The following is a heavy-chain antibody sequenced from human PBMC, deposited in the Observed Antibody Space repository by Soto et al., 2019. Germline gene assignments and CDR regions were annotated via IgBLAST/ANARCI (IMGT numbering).Heavy chain of an antibody. D-gene: IGHD4-17*01. CDR2: ITGDGSNT. Sequence: GGSLRLSCAASGFTFSSSAMNWVRQAPGKGLEWVAVITGDGSNTYYADSVKGRFTISRDNSKNTLYLQMNSLRAEDTAVYYCAKDDGLTTVTTPYYYGMDVWGQGTTVTVSS. J-gene: IGHJ6*02. CDR1: GFTFSSSA. V-gene: IGHV3-30*04. CDR3: AKDDGLTTVTTPYYYGMDV.